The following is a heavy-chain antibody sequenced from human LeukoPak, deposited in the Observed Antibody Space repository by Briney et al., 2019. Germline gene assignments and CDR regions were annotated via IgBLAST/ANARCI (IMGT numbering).Heavy chain of an antibody. V-gene: IGHV1-24*01. Sequence: GASVKVSCKVSGYTLTELSIHWVRQAPGKGLEWMGGFDPEDGETIYAQKFQGRVTMTEDTSTDTAYMELSSLRSEDTAVYYCVTLGWFGEAYGMAVWGQGTTVTVSS. D-gene: IGHD3-10*01. CDR1: GYTLTELS. J-gene: IGHJ6*02. CDR3: VTLGWFGEAYGMAV. CDR2: FDPEDGET.